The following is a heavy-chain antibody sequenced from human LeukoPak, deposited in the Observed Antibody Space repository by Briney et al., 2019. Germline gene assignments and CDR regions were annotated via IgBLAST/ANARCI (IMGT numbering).Heavy chain of an antibody. CDR3: ARDFARFGELGYMDV. V-gene: IGHV3-48*01. CDR1: GFTFSSYS. Sequence: GGSLRLSCAASGFTFSSYSMNWVRQAPGKGLEWVSYISSSSSTIYYADSVKGRFTISRDNAKNSLYLQMNSLRAEDTAVYYCARDFARFGELGYMDVWGKGTTVTVSS. CDR2: ISSSSSTI. D-gene: IGHD3-10*01. J-gene: IGHJ6*03.